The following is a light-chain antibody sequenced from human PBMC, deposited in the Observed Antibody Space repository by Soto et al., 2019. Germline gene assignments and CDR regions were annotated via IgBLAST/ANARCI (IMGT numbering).Light chain of an antibody. Sequence: DIQMTQSPSSLSASVGDRVTITCRASQSIGTWLAWYQQKPGNAPKLLIYDASTLESGAQSRFSGSGSGTELTLTIKSLQPDDFASYYCQQYNSYPWTFGQGTKVDIK. J-gene: IGKJ1*01. CDR3: QQYNSYPWT. CDR1: QSIGTW. CDR2: DAS. V-gene: IGKV1-5*01.